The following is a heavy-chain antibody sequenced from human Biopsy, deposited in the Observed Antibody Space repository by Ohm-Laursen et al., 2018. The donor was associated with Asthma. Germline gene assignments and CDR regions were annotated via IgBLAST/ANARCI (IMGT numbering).Heavy chain of an antibody. J-gene: IGHJ4*02. V-gene: IGHV3-30*18. CDR3: AKMSEPSY. Sequence: SSLRLSCAASGFNFRTSGMHWVRQAPGKGLEWLAVISDDAINTYYADSVKGRFTLSRDNSENTLYLHMSSLRTDDTALYYCAKMSEPSYWGQGTWVTVSS. CDR1: GFNFRTSG. D-gene: IGHD1-26*01. CDR2: ISDDAINT.